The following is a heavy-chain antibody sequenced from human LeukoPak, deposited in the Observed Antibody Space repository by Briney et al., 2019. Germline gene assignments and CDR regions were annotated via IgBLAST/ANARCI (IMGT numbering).Heavy chain of an antibody. V-gene: IGHV1-8*01. CDR2: MNPNSGNT. CDR1: GYTFTSYD. CDR3: ARGPLGEVGIVRMDV. D-gene: IGHD1-26*01. J-gene: IGHJ6*02. Sequence: ASVTVSCKASGYTFTSYDINWVRHATGQGLEWMGWMNPNSGNTGYAQNFQGRVTMTRNTSITTAYMELSSLISEDTAVYYCARGPLGEVGIVRMDVWGQGTTVTVSS.